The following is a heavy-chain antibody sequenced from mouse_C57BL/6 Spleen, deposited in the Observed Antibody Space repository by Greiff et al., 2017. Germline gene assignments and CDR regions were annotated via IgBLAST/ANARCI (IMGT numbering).Heavy chain of an antibody. J-gene: IGHJ2*01. CDR2: ISYDGSN. CDR3: ARAHGSYFDY. D-gene: IGHD1-1*01. CDR1: GYSITSGYY. V-gene: IGHV3-6*01. Sequence: EVQLQESGPGLVKPSQSLSLTCSVTGYSITSGYYWNWIRQFPGNKLEWMGYISYDGSNNYNPSLKNRISITRDTSKNQFFLKLNSVTTEDTATYYCARAHGSYFDYWGQGTTLTVSS.